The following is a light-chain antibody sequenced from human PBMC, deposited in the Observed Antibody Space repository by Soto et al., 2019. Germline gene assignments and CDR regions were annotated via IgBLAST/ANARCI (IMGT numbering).Light chain of an antibody. Sequence: EIVMTQYPATLSVSPGERATLSCRASQSVSSNLAWYQQKPGQAPRLLIYGASTRATGIPARFSGSGSGTEFTLIISSLQSEDSAVYYCQQYDNWPITFGQGTRLEIK. CDR2: GAS. CDR3: QQYDNWPIT. J-gene: IGKJ5*01. CDR1: QSVSSN. V-gene: IGKV3D-15*01.